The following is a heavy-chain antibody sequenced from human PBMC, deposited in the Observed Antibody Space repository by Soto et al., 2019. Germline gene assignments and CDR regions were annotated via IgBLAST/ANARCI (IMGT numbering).Heavy chain of an antibody. CDR1: GGTFSSYA. V-gene: IGHV1-69*06. D-gene: IGHD6-13*01. CDR3: ARAGGSSWYYNWFDP. J-gene: IGHJ5*02. CDR2: IIPIFGTA. Sequence: SVKVSCTASGGTFSSYAISWVRQAPGQGLEWMGGIIPIFGTANYAQKFKGRVTITADKSTSTAYMELSSLRSEDTAVYYCARAGGSSWYYNWFDPWGQGTLVTVSS.